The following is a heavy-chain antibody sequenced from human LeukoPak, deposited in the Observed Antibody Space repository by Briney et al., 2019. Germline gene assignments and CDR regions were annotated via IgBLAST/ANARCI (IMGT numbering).Heavy chain of an antibody. V-gene: IGHV3-53*04. D-gene: IGHD2-15*01. CDR1: GLTVSSKY. CDR2: IFRGGST. J-gene: IGHJ4*02. Sequence: GESLRLSCAASGLTVSSKYMSWVRPAPGKGMEWVSVIFRGGSTYYADYAKGRFTISRQNSKNTLDLQMNSRRAEDTAVYYCASHYGGNAYFDYWGQGTLVTVSS. CDR3: ASHYGGNAYFDY.